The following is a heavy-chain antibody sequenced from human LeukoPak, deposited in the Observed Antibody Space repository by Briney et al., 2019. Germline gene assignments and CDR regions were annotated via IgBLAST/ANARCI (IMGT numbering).Heavy chain of an antibody. J-gene: IGHJ4*02. CDR2: ISGSGGGT. Sequence: GGSLRLSCAASGFTFSSYATSWVRQAPGKGLEWVSAISGSGGGTYYADSVKGRFTISRDNAKNTLYLQMNSLRVEDTAVYYCVRALTGSEDFWGQGTLVTVSS. CDR3: VRALTGSEDF. CDR1: GFTFSSYA. V-gene: IGHV3-23*01. D-gene: IGHD1-20*01.